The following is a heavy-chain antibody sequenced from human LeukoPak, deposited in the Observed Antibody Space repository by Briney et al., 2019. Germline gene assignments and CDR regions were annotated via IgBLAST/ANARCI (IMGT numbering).Heavy chain of an antibody. CDR2: TSYDGDEN. CDR1: GFTFSSYA. Sequence: GGSLRLSCAASGFTFSSYAMHWVRQAPGKGLEWVAVTSYDGDENYYGDSVKGRFTISRDNSKNTFYLQMNSLRAEDTAVYYCARTVFSYGVFDFWGQGTMVTVSS. J-gene: IGHJ4*02. V-gene: IGHV3-30-3*01. CDR3: ARTVFSYGVFDF. D-gene: IGHD4-17*01.